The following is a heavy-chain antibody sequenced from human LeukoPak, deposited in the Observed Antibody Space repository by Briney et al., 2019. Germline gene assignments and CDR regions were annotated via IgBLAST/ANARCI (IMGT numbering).Heavy chain of an antibody. D-gene: IGHD3-10*01. CDR3: AIDLSGIRDNY. Sequence: GGSLRLSCAASGFRFSDYHMDWVRQAPGKGLDWVGRSRNRADSYTTDYGASGRGTFTISRNDSKNSMYLQMNRLKTEDTAVYYCAIDLSGIRDNYWGQGTLVTVSS. CDR1: GFRFSDYH. V-gene: IGHV3-72*01. J-gene: IGHJ4*02. CDR2: SRNRADSYTT.